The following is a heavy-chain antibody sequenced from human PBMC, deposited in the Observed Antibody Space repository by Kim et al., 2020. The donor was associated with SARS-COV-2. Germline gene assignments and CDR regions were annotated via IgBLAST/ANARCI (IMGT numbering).Heavy chain of an antibody. J-gene: IGHJ4*02. CDR3: AILGRREIDY. CDR2: ITPYNGNT. Sequence: ASVKVSCKASGYTFTDYGISWVRQAPGQGLEWMGWITPYNGNTNYAQHLQDRVTMTADTSTTTAYMELRNLRSDDTAVYFCAILGRREIDYWGQGTLVTVPS. CDR1: GYTFTDYG. V-gene: IGHV1-18*01.